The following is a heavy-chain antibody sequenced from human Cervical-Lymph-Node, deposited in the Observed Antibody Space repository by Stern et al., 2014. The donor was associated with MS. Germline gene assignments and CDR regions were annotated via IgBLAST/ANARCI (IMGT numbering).Heavy chain of an antibody. Sequence: VQLVESGGGVVQPGRSLRVSCAASGFTFSTYGMNWVRQAPGKGLEWMAVISDDGSKQSYGDTVKGRFTISTDNSKKTLDLQMNSLETEDTAVFYCARGDNWRRLNYWGQGTLVTVSS. J-gene: IGHJ4*02. D-gene: IGHD1-20*01. V-gene: IGHV3-30*03. CDR3: ARGDNWRRLNY. CDR1: GFTFSTYG. CDR2: ISDDGSKQ.